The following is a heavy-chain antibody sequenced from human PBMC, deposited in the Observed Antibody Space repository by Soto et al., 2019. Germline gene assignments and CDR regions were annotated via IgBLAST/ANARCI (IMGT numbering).Heavy chain of an antibody. CDR1: GGSISSYY. D-gene: IGHD2-2*01. CDR2: IYYSGST. Sequence: SETLSLTCTVSGGSISSYYWSWIRQPPGKGLEWIGYIYYSGSTNYNPSLKSRVTISVDTSKNQFSLKLSAVTAADTAVYYWARADIVVVPAAMGDYDFWSGRTINWFDPWGQGTLVTVSS. CDR3: ARADIVVVPAAMGDYDFWSGRTINWFDP. J-gene: IGHJ5*02. V-gene: IGHV4-59*01.